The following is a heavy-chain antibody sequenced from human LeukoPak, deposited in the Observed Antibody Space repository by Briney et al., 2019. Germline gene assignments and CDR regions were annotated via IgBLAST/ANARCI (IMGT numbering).Heavy chain of an antibody. V-gene: IGHV4-38-2*02. CDR1: GASINSDY. Sequence: SETLSLTCSVSGASINSDYWTWIRQPPGKGLEWIGSIYHSGSTYYNPSLKSRVTISVDTSKNQFSLKLSSVTAADTAVYYCARELLWFGELLFHFDYWGQGTLVTVSS. CDR2: IYHSGST. CDR3: ARELLWFGELLFHFDY. D-gene: IGHD3-10*01. J-gene: IGHJ4*02.